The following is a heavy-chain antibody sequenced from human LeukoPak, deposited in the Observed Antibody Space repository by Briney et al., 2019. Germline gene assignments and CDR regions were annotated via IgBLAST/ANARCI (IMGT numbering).Heavy chain of an antibody. CDR2: IWSDGNNG. CDR1: GSTFSNYG. CDR3: ARDGGSGSSWFYFDY. Sequence: GRSLRLSCVASGSTFSNYGMHWVRQAPGKGLEWVAVIWSDGNNGYYADSVKGRFTISRDNSQNTLYLQMNSLRVEDTAIYHCARDGGSGSSWFYFDYWGQGTLVTVSS. J-gene: IGHJ4*02. V-gene: IGHV3-33*01. D-gene: IGHD6-13*01.